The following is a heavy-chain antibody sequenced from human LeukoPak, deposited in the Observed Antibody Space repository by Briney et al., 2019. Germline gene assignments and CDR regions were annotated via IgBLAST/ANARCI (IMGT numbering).Heavy chain of an antibody. V-gene: IGHV4-59*08. J-gene: IGHJ4*02. CDR2: IYYSGST. CDR1: GGSISSYY. Sequence: SETLSLTCTVSGGSISSYYWSWIRQPPGKGLEWIGYIYYSGSTNYNPSLKSRVTISVDTSKNQFSLKLSSVTAADTAVYYCARQGGGSGWYEGDYFDYWGQGTLVTVSS. D-gene: IGHD6-19*01. CDR3: ARQGGGSGWYEGDYFDY.